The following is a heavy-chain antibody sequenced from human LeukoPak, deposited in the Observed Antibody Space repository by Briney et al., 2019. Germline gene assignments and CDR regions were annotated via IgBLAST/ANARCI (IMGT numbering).Heavy chain of an antibody. V-gene: IGHV1-2*02. CDR1: GYTFTGYY. Sequence: ASVKVSCKASGYTFTGYYMHWVRQAPGQGLEWMGWINPNSGGTNYAQKFQGRVTMTRDTSISTAYTELSRLRSDDTAVYYCARGVTMVRGVIGYWGQGTLVTVSS. J-gene: IGHJ4*02. D-gene: IGHD3-10*01. CDR2: INPNSGGT. CDR3: ARGVTMVRGVIGY.